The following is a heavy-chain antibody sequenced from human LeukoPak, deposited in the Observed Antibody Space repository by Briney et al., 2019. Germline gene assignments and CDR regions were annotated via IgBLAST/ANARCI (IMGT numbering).Heavy chain of an antibody. V-gene: IGHV1-8*02. Sequence: ASVKVSCKTSGFTFTGYYIHWVRQAPGQGFEWMGWMNPNSGNTGYAQKFQGRVTMTRNTSISTAYMELSSLRSEDTAVYYCARVPLIAAAEGYYFDYWGQGTLVTVSS. D-gene: IGHD6-13*01. J-gene: IGHJ4*02. CDR2: MNPNSGNT. CDR1: GFTFTGYY. CDR3: ARVPLIAAAEGYYFDY.